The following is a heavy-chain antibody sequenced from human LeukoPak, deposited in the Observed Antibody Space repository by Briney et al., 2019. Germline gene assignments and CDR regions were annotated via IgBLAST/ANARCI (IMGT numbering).Heavy chain of an antibody. CDR1: GGSISGGNW. V-gene: IGHV4-4*02. CDR3: LYGGNSGDWVY. Sequence: SETLSLTCAVSGGSISGGNWWSWVRQPPVKGLEWIGEIFHSGNTNYNPSLKSRVTMSVDKSKNQFSLNLNSVTAADTAVYYCLYGGNSGDWVYWGQGTLVTVSS. CDR2: IFHSGNT. D-gene: IGHD4-23*01. J-gene: IGHJ4*02.